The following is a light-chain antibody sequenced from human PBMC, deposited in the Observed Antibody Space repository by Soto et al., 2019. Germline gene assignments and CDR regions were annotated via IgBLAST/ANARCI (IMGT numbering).Light chain of an antibody. CDR3: QQRNIWPPVT. J-gene: IGKJ5*01. CDR1: QSVSSY. V-gene: IGKV3-11*01. Sequence: EIVLTQSPATLSLSPGERATRSCRASQSVSSYLAWYQQKPGQAPRLLIYGAFNRATGIPARFSGSGSGTDFTLTISSLEPEDSAIYYCQQRNIWPPVTFGQGTRLEI. CDR2: GAF.